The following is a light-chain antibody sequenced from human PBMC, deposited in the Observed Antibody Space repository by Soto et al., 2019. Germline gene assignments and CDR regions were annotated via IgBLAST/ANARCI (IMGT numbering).Light chain of an antibody. CDR3: PQLKSYPYS. V-gene: IGKV1-9*01. Sequence: QLTQSPSPLSASVGERVTITCRTSQDSGSFLVWYQQKPGKAPKLLIYATSTLQSGVPSRFSGSGSGTDFTLTISSLQHEDSATYYCPQLKSYPYSFGQGTKLEIK. CDR2: ATS. CDR1: QDSGSF. J-gene: IGKJ2*03.